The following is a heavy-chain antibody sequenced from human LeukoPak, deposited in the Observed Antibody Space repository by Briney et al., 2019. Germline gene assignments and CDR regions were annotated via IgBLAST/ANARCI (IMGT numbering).Heavy chain of an antibody. D-gene: IGHD5-18*01. CDR1: GLTVSSDY. CDR3: ARGFRSVQVWSLFDY. J-gene: IGHJ4*02. V-gene: IGHV3-66*01. Sequence: GGSLTLSCAASGLTVSSDYITGVRQAPGKGLEWVSGIYSGGSTYYADSVKSRFTISRHNSKTPLHLQMSSLRAEDAAVYYCARGFRSVQVWSLFDYWGQGTPVTVSS. CDR2: IYSGGST.